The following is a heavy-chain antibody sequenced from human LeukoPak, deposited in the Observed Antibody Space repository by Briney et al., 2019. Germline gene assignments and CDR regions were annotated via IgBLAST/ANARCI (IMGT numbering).Heavy chain of an antibody. J-gene: IGHJ4*02. CDR2: IYTSGST. CDR3: ARAKEAAAAEPYFDY. Sequence: SETLSLTCTVSGGSISSYYWSWIRQPAGKGLECIGRIYTSGSTNYNPSLKSRVTMSVDTSKNQFSLKLSSVTAADTAVYYCARAKEAAAAEPYFDYWGQGTLVTVSS. D-gene: IGHD6-13*01. V-gene: IGHV4-4*07. CDR1: GGSISSYY.